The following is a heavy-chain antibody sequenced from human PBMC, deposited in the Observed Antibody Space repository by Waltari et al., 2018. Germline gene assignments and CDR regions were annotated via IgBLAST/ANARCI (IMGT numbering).Heavy chain of an antibody. CDR1: GGSMTNYY. CDR2: LYYSGST. Sequence: QVQLQESGPGLVKPSETLSLICTVSGGSMTNYYWGWVRQPPGRGLEWIGDLYYSGSTYSAGSTAYNPPLKSRVTISRNTPRDQFSLELRSVTAADTAVYYCARRDSFTDFWGQGTLIIVSS. CDR3: ARRDSFTDF. D-gene: IGHD2-21*01. V-gene: IGHV4-59*08. J-gene: IGHJ4*02.